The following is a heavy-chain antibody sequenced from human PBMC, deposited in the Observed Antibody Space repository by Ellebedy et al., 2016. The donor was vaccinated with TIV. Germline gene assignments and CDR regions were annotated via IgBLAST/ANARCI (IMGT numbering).Heavy chain of an antibody. Sequence: GESLKISCAASGFTFSNAWMSWVRQAPGKGLEWVGRIKSKTDGGTTDYAAPVKGRFTISRDDSKNTLYLQMNSLKTEDTAVYYCTTDVLGVHGYYFDYWGQGTLVTVSS. D-gene: IGHD1-1*01. CDR3: TTDVLGVHGYYFDY. J-gene: IGHJ4*02. CDR2: IKSKTDGGTT. V-gene: IGHV3-15*01. CDR1: GFTFSNAW.